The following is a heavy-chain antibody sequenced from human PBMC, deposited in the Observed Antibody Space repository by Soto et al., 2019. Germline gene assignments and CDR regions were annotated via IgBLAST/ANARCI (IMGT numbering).Heavy chain of an antibody. D-gene: IGHD3-10*01. CDR2: IKNEGEGGTT. Sequence: VHLVESGGGLVKPGGSLRLSCVASGLNFSDAWMSWVRQAPGKGLEWIGRIKNEGEGGTTDYAAVVKGRFIISRDDSKNTLYLQMNSLTAADTAVYYCVAPWLFWGHGNLVTVSS. CDR3: VAPWLF. V-gene: IGHV3-15*05. J-gene: IGHJ4*01. CDR1: GLNFSDAW.